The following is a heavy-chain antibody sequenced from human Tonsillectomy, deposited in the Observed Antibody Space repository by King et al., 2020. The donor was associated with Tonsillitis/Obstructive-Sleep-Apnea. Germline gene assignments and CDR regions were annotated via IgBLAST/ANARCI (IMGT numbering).Heavy chain of an antibody. D-gene: IGHD3-3*01. CDR2: INPNSGGT. Sequence: QLVQSGAEVKKPGASVKVSCKASGYTFTGYYMHWVRQAPGQGLEWMGWINPNSGGTNYAQKFQGRVTMTRDTSISTAYMELSRLRSDDTAVYYCARGIWSGYYAGSYYGMDVWGQGTTVTVSS. J-gene: IGHJ6*02. CDR3: ARGIWSGYYAGSYYGMDV. V-gene: IGHV1-2*02. CDR1: GYTFTGYY.